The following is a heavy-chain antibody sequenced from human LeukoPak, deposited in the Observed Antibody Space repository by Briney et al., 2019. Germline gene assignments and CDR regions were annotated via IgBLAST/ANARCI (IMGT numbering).Heavy chain of an antibody. CDR2: INTNTGNP. V-gene: IGHV7-4-1*02. CDR3: ARDGDSSSSVWFDP. CDR1: GYTFTSYA. Sequence: ASVKVSCKASGYTFTSYAMNWVRQAPGQGPEWMGWINTNTGNPMYAQGFTGRFVFSLDTSVSTAYLQISSLKAEDTAVYYCARDGDSSSSVWFDPWGQGTLVTVSS. D-gene: IGHD6-6*01. J-gene: IGHJ5*02.